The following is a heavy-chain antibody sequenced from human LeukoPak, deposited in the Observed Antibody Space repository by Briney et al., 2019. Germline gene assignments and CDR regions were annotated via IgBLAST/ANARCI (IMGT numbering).Heavy chain of an antibody. D-gene: IGHD2-15*01. V-gene: IGHV1-2*02. CDR3: AREAASFGTSLGFMDV. CDR2: INPHNGGT. CDR1: GYTFIDNY. J-gene: IGHJ6*03. Sequence: SVKVSCKASGYTFIDNYIHWVRQAPGQGLEWMGWINPHNGGTKYALKFQGRVTMTSDRSTTTVYMEVTRLRSDDTAVFYCAREAASFGTSLGFMDVWGKGSTVTVS.